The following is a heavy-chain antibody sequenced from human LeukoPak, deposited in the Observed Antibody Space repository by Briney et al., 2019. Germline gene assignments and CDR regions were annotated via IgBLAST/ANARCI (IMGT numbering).Heavy chain of an antibody. CDR2: ISGSGGST. CDR1: GFTFSSYG. Sequence: GGTLRLSCAASGFTFSSYGMSWVRQAPGKGLEWVSAISGSGGSTYYADSVKGRFTISRDNAKNSLYLQMNSLRAEDTAVYYCARDVRSSSGPSYFDYWGQGTLVTVSS. CDR3: ARDVRSSSGPSYFDY. J-gene: IGHJ4*02. V-gene: IGHV3-23*01. D-gene: IGHD6-6*01.